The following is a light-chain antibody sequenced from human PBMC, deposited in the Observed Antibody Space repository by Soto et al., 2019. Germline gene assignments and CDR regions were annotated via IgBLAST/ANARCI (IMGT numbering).Light chain of an antibody. CDR3: QQSYTTPIT. J-gene: IGKJ5*01. CDR1: QTISSW. V-gene: IGKV1-5*03. CDR2: KAS. Sequence: DIQMPQSPSTLSGSVGDRVTITCRASQTISSWLAWYQQKPGKAPKLLIYKASTLKSGVPSRFTGSGSGTDFTLTISSLQPEDFATYFCQQSYTTPITFGQGTRLENK.